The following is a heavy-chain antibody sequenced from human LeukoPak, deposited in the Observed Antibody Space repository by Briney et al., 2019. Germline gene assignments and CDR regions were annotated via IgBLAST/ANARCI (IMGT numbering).Heavy chain of an antibody. J-gene: IGHJ6*02. CDR1: GFTFSSYS. CDR3: ARPDIVVVPAAMFYYYYGMDV. D-gene: IGHD2-2*01. CDR2: ISSSSSYI. Sequence: GESLRLSCAASGFTFSSYSMNWVRQAPGKGLEWVSSISSSSSYIYYADSVKGRFTISRDNAKNSLYLQMNSLRAEDTAVYYCARPDIVVVPAAMFYYYYGMDVWGQGTTVTVSS. V-gene: IGHV3-21*01.